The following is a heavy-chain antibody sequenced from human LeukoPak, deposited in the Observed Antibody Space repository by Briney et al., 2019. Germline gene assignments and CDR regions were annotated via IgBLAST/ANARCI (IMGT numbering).Heavy chain of an antibody. V-gene: IGHV3-21*01. CDR2: ISSSSSYI. Sequence: GGSLRLSCAASGFTFSSYSMNWVRQAPGKGLEWVSSISSSSSYIYYADSVKGRFTISRDNDKNSLYLQMNSLRAEDTAVYYCARVYCGGDCYHPPDDYWGQGTLVTVSS. J-gene: IGHJ4*02. CDR1: GFTFSSYS. D-gene: IGHD2-21*02. CDR3: ARVYCGGDCYHPPDDY.